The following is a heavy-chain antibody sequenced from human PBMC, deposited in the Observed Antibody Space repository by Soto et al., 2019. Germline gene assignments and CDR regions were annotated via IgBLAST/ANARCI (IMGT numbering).Heavy chain of an antibody. CDR3: ARHGFGPLHGLVDV. CDR1: GGSITNYY. J-gene: IGHJ6*02. D-gene: IGHD3-10*01. CDR2: INYDGYS. V-gene: IGHV4-59*08. Sequence: QVQLQESGPGLVKPSETLSLTCTVSGGSITNYYCSWFRQPPGKGLEWIGYINYDGYSAYNLSLKSRVTLSMDASKTQCSLMLASVTATDTAVYYCARHGFGPLHGLVDVWGPGTTVIVSS.